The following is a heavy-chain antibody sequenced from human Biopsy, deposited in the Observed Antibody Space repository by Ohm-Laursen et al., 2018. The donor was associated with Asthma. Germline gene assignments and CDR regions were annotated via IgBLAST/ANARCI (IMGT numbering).Heavy chain of an antibody. D-gene: IGHD3-10*01. CDR2: ISVYNGNT. V-gene: IGHV1-18*01. J-gene: IGHJ6*02. Sequence: ATVKISCKASGYTFNSAGITWVRQAPGQGLEWMGWISVYNGNTKVAQKLRDRVTMITDTSTSTAYMELRSLRSDDTAVYFCARAVDYSHYYGIDVWGQGTTVTVS. CDR1: GYTFNSAG. CDR3: ARAVDYSHYYGIDV.